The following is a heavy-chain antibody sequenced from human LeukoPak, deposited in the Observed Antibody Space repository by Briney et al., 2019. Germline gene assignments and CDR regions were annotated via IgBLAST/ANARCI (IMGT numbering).Heavy chain of an antibody. CDR1: GGSISSGTYY. D-gene: IGHD4-17*01. J-gene: IGHJ4*02. CDR3: ARSYGDYTILAY. V-gene: IGHV4-61*02. CDR2: ISTSGST. Sequence: SETLSLTCTVSGGSISSGTYYWTWIRQPAGKGLEWIGRISTSGSTSYNPSIKSRLTMPLDTSKNQFSLKLNSVTAADTAVYYCARSYGDYTILAYWGQGTLVTVSS.